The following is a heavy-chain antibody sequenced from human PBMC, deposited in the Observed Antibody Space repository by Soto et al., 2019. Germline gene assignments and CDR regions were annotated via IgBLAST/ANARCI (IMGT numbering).Heavy chain of an antibody. CDR1: GYTFTSYG. CDR2: ISAYNGNT. V-gene: IGHV1-18*01. Sequence: GASVKVSCKASGYTFTSYGISWVRQAPGQGLEWMGWISAYNGNTNYAQKLQGRVTMTTDTSTSTAYMELRSLRSDDTAVYYCAREAERGYSYGYHFDYWGQGTLVTVSS. CDR3: AREAERGYSYGYHFDY. J-gene: IGHJ4*02. D-gene: IGHD5-18*01.